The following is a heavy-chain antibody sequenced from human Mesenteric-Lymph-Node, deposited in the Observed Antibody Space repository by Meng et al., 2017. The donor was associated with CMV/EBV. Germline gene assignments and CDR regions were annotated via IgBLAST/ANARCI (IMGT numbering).Heavy chain of an antibody. D-gene: IGHD2-2*01. CDR3: VRVRCSSTTCYYGAFDI. CDR2: ISSSSSYI. V-gene: IGHV3-21*04. Sequence: GGSLRLSCAASGFTFSSYSMNWVRQAPGKGLEWVSSISSSSSYIYYADSVKGRFTISRDNAKNSLYLQMNSLKTEDTAVYYCVRVRCSSTTCYYGAFDIWGQGTMVTVSS. CDR1: GFTFSSYS. J-gene: IGHJ3*02.